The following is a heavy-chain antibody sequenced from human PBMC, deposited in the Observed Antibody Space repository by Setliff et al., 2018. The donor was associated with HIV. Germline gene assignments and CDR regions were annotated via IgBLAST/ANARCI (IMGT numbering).Heavy chain of an antibody. D-gene: IGHD6-13*01. CDR2: IIPIFGST. Sequence: GASVKVSCKASGGTFSNYAISWVRQAPGQGLEWMGGIIPIFGSTKYAQKFQGRVTITADESTSTADMELSSLRSEDTAVYYCARGDREQLESIHGGVYFYYMNVWGKGTTVTVSS. J-gene: IGHJ6*03. CDR1: GGTFSNYA. V-gene: IGHV1-69*13. CDR3: ARGDREQLESIHGGVYFYYMNV.